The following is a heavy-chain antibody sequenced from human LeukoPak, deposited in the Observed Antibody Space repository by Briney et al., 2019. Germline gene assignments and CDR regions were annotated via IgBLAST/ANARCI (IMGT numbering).Heavy chain of an antibody. V-gene: IGHV5-51*01. D-gene: IGHD2-15*01. J-gene: IGHJ4*02. CDR1: GYIFTNYW. CDR2: IYPGDSDT. CDR3: ARLDCGGGSCYGDY. Sequence: GESLRISCKGSGYIFTNYWFAWVRQMPGKGLEWMGIIYPGDSDTRYSPSFQGQVTISADKSISTAYLQWSSLKASDTATYYCARLDCGGGSCYGDYWGQGTLVTVSS.